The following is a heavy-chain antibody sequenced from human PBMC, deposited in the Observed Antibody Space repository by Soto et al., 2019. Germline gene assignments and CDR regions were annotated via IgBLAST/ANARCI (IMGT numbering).Heavy chain of an antibody. J-gene: IGHJ4*02. D-gene: IGHD6-19*01. Sequence: SETLSLTCTVSGGSVSSGSYYWSWIRQPPGKGLEWIGYIYYSGSTNYNPSLKSRVTISVDTSKNQFSLKLSSVTAADAAVYYCASTIAVAGKAVDYWGQGTLVTVSS. CDR2: IYYSGST. CDR3: ASTIAVAGKAVDY. CDR1: GGSVSSGSYY. V-gene: IGHV4-61*01.